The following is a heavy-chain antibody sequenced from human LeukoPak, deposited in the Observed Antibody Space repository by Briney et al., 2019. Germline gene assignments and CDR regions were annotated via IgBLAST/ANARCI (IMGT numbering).Heavy chain of an antibody. CDR1: GFTFSSYA. J-gene: IGHJ4*02. V-gene: IGHV3-23*01. Sequence: GGSLRLSCAASGFTFSSYAMHWVRQAPGKGLEWVSGISTRGGGIYYAESVKGRFTISRDNSKNTLYLQMKSLRAEDTAVYYCAKDGFDYYDSSGYYYFDDWGQGTLVTVSS. D-gene: IGHD3-22*01. CDR2: ISTRGGGI. CDR3: AKDGFDYYDSSGYYYFDD.